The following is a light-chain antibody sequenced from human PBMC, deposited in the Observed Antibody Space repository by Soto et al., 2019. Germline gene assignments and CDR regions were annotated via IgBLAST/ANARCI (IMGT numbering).Light chain of an antibody. V-gene: IGLV2-14*01. J-gene: IGLJ2*01. CDR1: SSDVGGYNY. CDR3: SSYPSSSHVV. CDR2: DVS. Sequence: QSALTQPASVSGSPGQSITISCTGTSSDVGGYNYVSWYQQHPGKAPKLMIYDVSSRPSGVSNRFSGSKSGNTASLTISGLQAEDEADYYCSSYPSSSHVVFGGGTKVTVL.